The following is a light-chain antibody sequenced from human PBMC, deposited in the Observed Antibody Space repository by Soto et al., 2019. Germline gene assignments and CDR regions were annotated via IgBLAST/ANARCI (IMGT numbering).Light chain of an antibody. Sequence: DIQMTQSPSPLSASVGDRVTITCRANQSISNHLNWYQQKPGKAPNLLIYDASSLESGVPSRFSGSGSGTEFTLTISSLQSEDFAVYFCQQYHIWPSWTFGQGTKVDIK. V-gene: IGKV1-39*01. J-gene: IGKJ1*01. CDR2: DAS. CDR3: QQYHIWPSWT. CDR1: QSISNH.